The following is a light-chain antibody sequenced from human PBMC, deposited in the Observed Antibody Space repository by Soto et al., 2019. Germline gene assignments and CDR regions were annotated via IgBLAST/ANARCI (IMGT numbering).Light chain of an antibody. CDR1: QSISSW. Sequence: DIQMTQSPSTLSASVGDRVTITCRASQSISSWWAWYQQKPGKAPKLLIYDASSLESGVPSRFSGSGSGTEFTLTISSLQPDDFATYYCQQYNSYSPTTFGQGTKVEIK. V-gene: IGKV1-5*01. CDR3: QQYNSYSPTT. CDR2: DAS. J-gene: IGKJ1*01.